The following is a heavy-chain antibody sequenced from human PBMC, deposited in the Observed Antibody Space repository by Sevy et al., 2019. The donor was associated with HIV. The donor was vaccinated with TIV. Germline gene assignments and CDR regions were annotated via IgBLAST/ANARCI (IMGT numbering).Heavy chain of an antibody. CDR3: ARIRGRSYFYYYGMDV. Sequence: NFSRSGPTLVKPTQTLTLTCTFSGFSLSTSGMCVSWIRQPPGKALEWLALIDWDDDKYYSTSLKTRLTISKDTSKNQVVLTMTNMDPVDTATYFCARIRGRSYFYYYGMDVWGQGTTVTVSS. CDR2: IDWDDDK. CDR1: GFSLSTSGMC. D-gene: IGHD6-13*01. J-gene: IGHJ6*02. V-gene: IGHV2-70*01.